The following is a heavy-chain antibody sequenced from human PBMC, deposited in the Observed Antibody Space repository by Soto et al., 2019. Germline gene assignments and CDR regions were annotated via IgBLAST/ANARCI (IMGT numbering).Heavy chain of an antibody. D-gene: IGHD3-3*01. V-gene: IGHV3-48*01. CDR2: ISSSSSTI. Sequence: GGSLRLSCAASGFTFSSYSMNWVRQAPGKGLEWVSYISSSSSTIYYADSVKGRFTISRDNAKNSLYLQMNSLRAEDTAVYYCARYPLVVGVVFYYYMDVWGKGTTVTVSS. CDR1: GFTFSSYS. CDR3: ARYPLVVGVVFYYYMDV. J-gene: IGHJ6*03.